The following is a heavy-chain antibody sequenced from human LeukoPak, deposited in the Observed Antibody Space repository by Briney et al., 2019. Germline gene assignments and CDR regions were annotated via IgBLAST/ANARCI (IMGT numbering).Heavy chain of an antibody. Sequence: SETLSLTCTVSGDSISSSSYYWGWIRQPPGKGLEWIGSIYYSGSTYYNPSLKSRVTMSVDTSKNQFSLKLSSVAAADTAVYYCARHGGVGVIPDFDYWGPGTLVTVSS. V-gene: IGHV4-39*01. CDR1: GDSISSSSYY. D-gene: IGHD2-8*02. CDR3: ARHGGVGVIPDFDY. J-gene: IGHJ4*02. CDR2: IYYSGST.